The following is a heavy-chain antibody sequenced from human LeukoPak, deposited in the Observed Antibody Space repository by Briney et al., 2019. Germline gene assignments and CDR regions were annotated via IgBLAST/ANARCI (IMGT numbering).Heavy chain of an antibody. Sequence: SQTLSLTCTVSGGSISSGTYYWTWIRQPPGKGLEWIGYIYHSGSTYYNPSLKSRVTISMDRSKNQFSLNLTSVTAADTAVYYCARDRWGVVPAASDYWGQGTLVTVSS. J-gene: IGHJ4*02. CDR1: GGSISSGTYY. CDR3: ARDRWGVVPAASDY. D-gene: IGHD2-2*01. V-gene: IGHV4-30-2*01. CDR2: IYHSGST.